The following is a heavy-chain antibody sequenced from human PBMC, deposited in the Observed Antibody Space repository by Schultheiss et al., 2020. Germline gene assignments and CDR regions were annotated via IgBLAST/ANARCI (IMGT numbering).Heavy chain of an antibody. D-gene: IGHD2-2*01. V-gene: IGHV4-34*01. CDR3: ARDPSSSYPNWFDP. J-gene: IGHJ5*02. Sequence: TLSLTCTVSGGSISSYYWSWIRQPPGKGLEWIGEINHSGSTNYNPSLKSRVTISVDTSKNQFSLKLSSVTAADTAVYYCARDPSSSYPNWFDPWGQGTLVTVSS. CDR2: INHSGST. CDR1: GGSISSYY.